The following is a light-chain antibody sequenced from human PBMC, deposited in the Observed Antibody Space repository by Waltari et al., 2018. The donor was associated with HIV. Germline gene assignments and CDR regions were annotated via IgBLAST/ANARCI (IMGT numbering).Light chain of an antibody. CDR2: DVT. CDR3: CSYAGSSTFV. J-gene: IGLJ1*01. CDR1: SSDVGNYNY. V-gene: IGLV2-23*02. Sequence: QSALTQPASVSGSPGQSITISCTGTSSDVGNYNYVLWYQQHPGKAPKLMIYDVTKRPSGISDRFSGSKSGNTASLTISGLQAEDEADYYCCSYAGSSTFVFGTGTKVTVL.